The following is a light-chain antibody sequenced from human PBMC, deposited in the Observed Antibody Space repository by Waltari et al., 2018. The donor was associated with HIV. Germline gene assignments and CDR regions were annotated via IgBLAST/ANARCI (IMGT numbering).Light chain of an antibody. Sequence: DIVMTQSPDSLAVSLGERATINCKSSQNILYSSNNKNYLAWYQQKPGQPPKRLIYWASTREVGVPDRFSGSGSGTDFTLTVSSLQAEDVAVYYCQQYYTTPHTFGQGTNLEIK. CDR3: QQYYTTPHT. V-gene: IGKV4-1*01. J-gene: IGKJ2*01. CDR1: QNILYSSNNKNY. CDR2: WAS.